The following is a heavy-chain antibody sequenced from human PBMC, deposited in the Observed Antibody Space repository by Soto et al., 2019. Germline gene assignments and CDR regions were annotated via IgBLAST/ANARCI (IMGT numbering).Heavy chain of an antibody. J-gene: IGHJ5*01. Sequence: PSETLSLTCAVYGGSFSGHSWPWIRQSPGKGLEWIEDINHSGGANYSPSLKSRVTISLDTSKNQFSLTLTAVTAADTAMYYCSTRAYDTNGYYRFDPWGQGTLVTVS. V-gene: IGHV4-34*01. CDR1: GGSFSGHS. CDR2: INHSGGA. D-gene: IGHD3-22*01. CDR3: STRAYDTNGYYRFDP.